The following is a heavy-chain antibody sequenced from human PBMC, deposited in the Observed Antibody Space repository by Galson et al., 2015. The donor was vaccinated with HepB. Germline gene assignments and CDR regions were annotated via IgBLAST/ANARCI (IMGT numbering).Heavy chain of an antibody. V-gene: IGHV1-46*01. D-gene: IGHD2-21*02. J-gene: IGHJ3*02. CDR1: GYTFTAYY. Sequence: SVKVSCKASGYTFTAYYVHWVRQAPGQGLEWMGIIKPSGGTTSYAQKFQGRVTMTRDTSTSTVYMELSSLRSEDTAVYYCARDRDFVVVTASRGNAFDIWGQGTMVTVSS. CDR2: IKPSGGTT. CDR3: ARDRDFVVVTASRGNAFDI.